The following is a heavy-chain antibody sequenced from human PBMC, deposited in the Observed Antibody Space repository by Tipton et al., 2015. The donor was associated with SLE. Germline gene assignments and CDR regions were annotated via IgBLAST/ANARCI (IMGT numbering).Heavy chain of an antibody. J-gene: IGHJ4*02. Sequence: QLVQSGGEVKKPGASVKVSCRASGYTFTRYGITWVRQAPGQGFEWMGWMNPNSGNTGYAQKFQGRVTMTRNTSISTAYMELRSLRSDDTAVYYCALRWPDTWTTVYWGQGTLVTVSS. CDR2: MNPNSGNT. CDR3: ALRWPDTWTTVY. CDR1: GYTFTRYG. V-gene: IGHV1-8*01. D-gene: IGHD5-12*01.